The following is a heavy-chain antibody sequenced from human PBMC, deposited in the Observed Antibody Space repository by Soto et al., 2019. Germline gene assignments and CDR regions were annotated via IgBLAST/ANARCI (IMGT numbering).Heavy chain of an antibody. J-gene: IGHJ5*02. Sequence: QVQLVQSGAEVKKPGASVKVSCKASGYTFTSYYMHWVRQAPGQGLEWMGIINPSGGSTSYAQKFQGRVTMTRDTSTRTVYIELSSLRSEDTAVYYCARDMEAVGGVVIYRWFDPWGQGTLVTVSS. V-gene: IGHV1-46*01. CDR2: INPSGGST. CDR1: GYTFTSYY. CDR3: ARDMEAVGGVVIYRWFDP. D-gene: IGHD3-3*01.